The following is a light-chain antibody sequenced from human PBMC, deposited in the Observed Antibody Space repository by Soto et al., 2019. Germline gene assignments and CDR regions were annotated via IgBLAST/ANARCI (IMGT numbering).Light chain of an antibody. CDR1: QGIGNA. V-gene: IGKV1-39*01. CDR3: QQSYSTPF. J-gene: IGKJ4*01. CDR2: AAS. Sequence: IQLTQPPSSLSPSVGERVTISCRGSQGIGNALGWYQQKPGKAPKLLIYAASSLQSGVPSRFSGSGSGTDFTLTISRLQPEDFATYYCQQSYSTPFFGEGTKVDIK.